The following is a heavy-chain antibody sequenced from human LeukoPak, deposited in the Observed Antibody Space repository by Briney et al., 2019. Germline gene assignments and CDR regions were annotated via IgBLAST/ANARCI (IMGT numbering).Heavy chain of an antibody. CDR1: GFIFSTYS. CDR3: ARDRGSDY. CDR2: ISSSSSTI. J-gene: IGHJ4*02. D-gene: IGHD3-16*01. V-gene: IGHV3-48*02. Sequence: PGGSLRLSCAASGFIFSTYSMNWVRQAPGKGLEWVSYISSSSSTIYYADSVKGRFTISRDNAKNSLYLQMNSLRDDDTAVYYCARDRGSDYWGQGTLVTVSS.